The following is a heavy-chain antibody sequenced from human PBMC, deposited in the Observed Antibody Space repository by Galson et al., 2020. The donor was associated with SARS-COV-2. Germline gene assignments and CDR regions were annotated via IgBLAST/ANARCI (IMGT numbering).Heavy chain of an antibody. V-gene: IGHV3-23*01. Sequence: GGSLRLSCAASGFTFSSYAMSWVRQAPGKGLEWVSAISGSGGSTYYADSVKGRFTISRDNSKNTLYLQMNSLRAEDTAVYYCAKDASPDYDILTGYHDYYYYYGMDVWGQGTTVTVSS. CDR3: AKDASPDYDILTGYHDYYYYYGMDV. D-gene: IGHD3-9*01. J-gene: IGHJ6*02. CDR2: ISGSGGST. CDR1: GFTFSSYA.